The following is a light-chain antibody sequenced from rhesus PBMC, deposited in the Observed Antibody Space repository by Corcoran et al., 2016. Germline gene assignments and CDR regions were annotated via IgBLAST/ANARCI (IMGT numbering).Light chain of an antibody. CDR3: QHGYGTPFT. V-gene: IGKV1-74*01. Sequence: DIQMTQSLSSLSASVGDRVTITCRASENVNNYFNWYQQKPGKAPKLLIYKASPLQSGVPSRFSGSGSGTDYTFTISSLQPEDVATYYCQHGYGTPFTFGPGTKLDIK. CDR1: ENVNNY. J-gene: IGKJ3*01. CDR2: KAS.